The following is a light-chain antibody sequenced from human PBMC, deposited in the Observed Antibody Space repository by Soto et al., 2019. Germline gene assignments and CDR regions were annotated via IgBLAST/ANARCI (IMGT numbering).Light chain of an antibody. V-gene: IGKV4-1*01. CDR2: WAS. CDR3: QQYYNTPCT. J-gene: IGKJ2*02. CDR1: QSVFYSSNNKNN. Sequence: DIVMTQSPDSLAVSLGERATINCKSSQSVFYSSNNKNNLAWYQQKPGQPPKLLIYWASTRESGVPDRFSGSGSGTDFTITVSSLQAEDVAVYYCQQYYNTPCTFGQGTKLEIK.